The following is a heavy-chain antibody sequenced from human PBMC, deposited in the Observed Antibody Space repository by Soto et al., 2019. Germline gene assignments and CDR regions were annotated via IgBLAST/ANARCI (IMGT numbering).Heavy chain of an antibody. D-gene: IGHD6-13*01. CDR1: GYTFTSYD. J-gene: IGHJ6*03. CDR3: ASRRAGTNYYYMDV. V-gene: IGHV1-8*01. CDR2: MNPNSGNT. Sequence: ASVKVSCKASGYTFTSYDINWVRQATGQGLEWMGWMNPNSGNTGYAQKFQGRVTMTRNTSISTAYMELGSLRSEDTAVYYCASRRAGTNYYYMDVWGKGTTVTVSS.